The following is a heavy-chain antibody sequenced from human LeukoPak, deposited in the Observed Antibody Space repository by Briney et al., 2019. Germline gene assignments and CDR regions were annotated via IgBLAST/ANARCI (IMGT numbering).Heavy chain of an antibody. CDR2: ISGCGGST. V-gene: IGHV3-23*01. J-gene: IGHJ4*02. CDR1: GFTFSSYA. CDR3: AKEREQWLVLGVVVY. Sequence: PGGSLRLSCAASGFTFSSYAMSWVRQAPGKGLEWVSAISGCGGSTYYADSVKGRFTISRDNSKNTLYLQMNSLRAEDTAVYYCAKEREQWLVLGVVVYWGQGTLVTVSS. D-gene: IGHD6-19*01.